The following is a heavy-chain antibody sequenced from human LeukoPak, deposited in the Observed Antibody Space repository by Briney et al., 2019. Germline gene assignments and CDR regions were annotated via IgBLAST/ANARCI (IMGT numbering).Heavy chain of an antibody. J-gene: IGHJ4*02. V-gene: IGHV4-59*01. CDR2: IYYSGST. CDR3: ARVRTVAGYYFDY. Sequence: KPSETLSLTCTVSGGSISSYYWSWIRQPPGKGLEWIGYIYYSGSTNYNSSLKSRVTISVDTSKNQFSLKLSSVTAADTAVYYCARVRTVAGYYFDYWGQGTLVTVSS. D-gene: IGHD6-19*01. CDR1: GGSISSYY.